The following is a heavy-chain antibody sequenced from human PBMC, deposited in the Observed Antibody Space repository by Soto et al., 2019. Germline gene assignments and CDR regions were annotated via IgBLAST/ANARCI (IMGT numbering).Heavy chain of an antibody. Sequence: QVQLVQSGAEVKKPGSSVKVSCKASGGTFSSYAISWVRQAPGQGLEWMGGIIPIFGTANYAQKFQGRVTITADETTSTAYMELISLRSEDTAVYYCAMEKSDARDGGNDYYGMDVWGQGTTVTVSS. CDR3: AMEKSDARDGGNDYYGMDV. CDR2: IIPIFGTA. CDR1: GGTFSSYA. V-gene: IGHV1-69*01. D-gene: IGHD3-16*01. J-gene: IGHJ6*02.